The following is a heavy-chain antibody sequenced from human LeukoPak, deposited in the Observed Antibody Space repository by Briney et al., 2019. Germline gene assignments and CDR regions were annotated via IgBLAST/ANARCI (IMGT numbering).Heavy chain of an antibody. V-gene: IGHV4-59*08. CDR1: GGSFSGYY. Sequence: PSETLSLTCAVYGGSFSGYYWTWIRQPPGKGLEWIGYIYYSGSTNYNPSLKSRVTISVDTSKNQFSLKLSSVTAADTAVYYCARHPDSGYDYWNYWGQGTLVTVSS. CDR3: ARHPDSGYDYWNY. J-gene: IGHJ4*02. D-gene: IGHD5-12*01. CDR2: IYYSGST.